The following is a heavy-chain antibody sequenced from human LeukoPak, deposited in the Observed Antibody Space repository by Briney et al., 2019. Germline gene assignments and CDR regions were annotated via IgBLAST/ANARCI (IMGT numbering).Heavy chain of an antibody. CDR2: IGGYNGKT. V-gene: IGHV1-18*01. CDR1: GYTSTNYG. D-gene: IGHD1-26*01. J-gene: IGHJ6*02. CDR3: ARDRWSGATGDYHYYYGMDV. Sequence: ASVKVSCKASGYTSTNYGISWVRQATGQGLEWMGWIGGYNGKTKYVEKLQGRATMTTDTSTSTAYMELRSLRSDDTAVYYCARDRWSGATGDYHYYYGMDVWGQGTTVIVSS.